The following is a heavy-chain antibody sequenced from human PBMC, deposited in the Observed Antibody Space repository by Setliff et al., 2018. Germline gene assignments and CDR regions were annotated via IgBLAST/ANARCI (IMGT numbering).Heavy chain of an antibody. CDR1: GFGFRSFG. D-gene: IGHD6-6*01. CDR2: ISFDGSDQ. V-gene: IGHV3-30*03. CDR3: ARGGRYSSSSLDY. Sequence: GGSLRLSCVASGFGFRSFGMYWVRQAPGKGLEWVAAISFDGSDQYYADSVKGRFAISRDNSKNAVYVQMGSLRPEDTAVYYCARGGRYSSSSLDYWGQGTLVTVSS. J-gene: IGHJ4*02.